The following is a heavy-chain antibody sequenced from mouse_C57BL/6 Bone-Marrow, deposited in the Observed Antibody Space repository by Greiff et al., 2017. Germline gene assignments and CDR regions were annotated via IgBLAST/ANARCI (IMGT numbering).Heavy chain of an antibody. J-gene: IGHJ2*01. Sequence: QVQLQQPGAELVRPGSSVKLSCKASGYTFTSYWMDWVKQRPGQGLEWIGNIYPSDSETHYNQKFKDKATLTVDKSSSTAYMQLSSLTSEDSAVYYCARSGGTAPVDYWGQGTTLTVSS. V-gene: IGHV1-61*01. CDR3: ARSGGTAPVDY. CDR1: GYTFTSYW. D-gene: IGHD3-3*01. CDR2: IYPSDSET.